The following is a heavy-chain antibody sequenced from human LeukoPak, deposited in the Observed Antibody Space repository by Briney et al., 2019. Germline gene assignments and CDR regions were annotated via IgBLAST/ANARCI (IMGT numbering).Heavy chain of an antibody. CDR3: ARAAGVPAAMQDYYYYGMDV. D-gene: IGHD2-2*01. CDR1: GYTFTNNY. CDR2: IYPRDGST. V-gene: IGHV1-46*01. J-gene: IGHJ6*02. Sequence: ASVKVSCKASGYTFTNNYLHWVRQAPGQGLEWMGMIYPRDGSTSYAQNFQGRVTVTRDTSISTAYMELSRLRSDDTAVYYCARAAGVPAAMQDYYYYGMDVWGQGTTVTVSS.